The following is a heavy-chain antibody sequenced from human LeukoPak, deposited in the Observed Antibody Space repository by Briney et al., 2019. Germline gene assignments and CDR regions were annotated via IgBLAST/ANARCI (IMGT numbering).Heavy chain of an antibody. CDR1: GFSFSSYA. D-gene: IGHD3-9*01. CDR2: ISYDGSNK. Sequence: GGSLRLSCAASGFSFSSYAMHWVRQAPGKGLEWVAVISYDGSNKQYADSVKGRFTISRDNSKNTLYLQMNSLRAEDTAVHYCARDWGHYDILTAYYPYWGQGTLVTVSS. V-gene: IGHV3-30*04. J-gene: IGHJ4*02. CDR3: ARDWGHYDILTAYYPY.